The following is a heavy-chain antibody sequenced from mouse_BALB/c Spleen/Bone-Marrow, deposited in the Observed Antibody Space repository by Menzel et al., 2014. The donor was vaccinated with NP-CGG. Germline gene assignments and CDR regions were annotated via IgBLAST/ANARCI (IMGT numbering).Heavy chain of an antibody. CDR2: IDPANGNT. Sequence: EVKLVESGAELVKPGASVKLSCTASDFNFKDTYMHWVNQRPEQGLEWIGRIDPANGNTKYDPKFQGKATITADTSSNTAYLQLSSLTSEDTAVYYCARVQLLRSRGIDYGGQGTTLTVSS. J-gene: IGHJ2*01. V-gene: IGHV14-3*02. D-gene: IGHD1-1*01. CDR3: ARVQLLRSRGIDY. CDR1: DFNFKDTY.